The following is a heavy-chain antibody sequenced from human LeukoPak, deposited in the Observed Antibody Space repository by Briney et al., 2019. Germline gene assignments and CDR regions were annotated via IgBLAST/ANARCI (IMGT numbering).Heavy chain of an antibody. J-gene: IGHJ3*02. V-gene: IGHV4-34*01. CDR1: GGSFSGYY. D-gene: IGHD3-10*01. CDR2: INHSGGT. Sequence: SETLSLTCAVYGGSFSGYYWSWIRQPPGKGLEWIGEINHSGGTNYNPSLKSRVTISVDTSKNQFSLKLSSVTAADTALYYCARGGPVRGTINSLIGFDIWGQGIMVTVST. CDR3: ARGGPVRGTINSLIGFDI.